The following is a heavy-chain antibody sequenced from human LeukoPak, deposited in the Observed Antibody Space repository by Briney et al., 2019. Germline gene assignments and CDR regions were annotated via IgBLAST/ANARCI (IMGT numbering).Heavy chain of an antibody. D-gene: IGHD6-13*01. J-gene: IGHJ4*02. V-gene: IGHV4-39*07. CDR2: IYYSGST. CDR3: ATQDGGAYSSSWYGN. Sequence: SSETLSLTCTVSGGSISSSSYYWGWIRQPPGKGLEWIGSIYYSGSTYYNPSLKSRVTISVDTSKNQFSLKLSSVTAADTAVYYCATQDGGAYSSSWYGNWGQGTLVTVSS. CDR1: GGSISSSSYY.